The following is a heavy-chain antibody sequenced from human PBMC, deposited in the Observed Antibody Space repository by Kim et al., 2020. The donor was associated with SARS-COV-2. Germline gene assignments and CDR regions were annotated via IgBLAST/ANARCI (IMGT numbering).Heavy chain of an antibody. J-gene: IGHJ6*02. Sequence: SVKGRFTISGDDSKNTAYLQMNSLKTEDTAVYYCTRSRTILYRDYGMDVWGQGTTVTVSS. D-gene: IGHD2-8*01. V-gene: IGHV3-73*01. CDR3: TRSRTILYRDYGMDV.